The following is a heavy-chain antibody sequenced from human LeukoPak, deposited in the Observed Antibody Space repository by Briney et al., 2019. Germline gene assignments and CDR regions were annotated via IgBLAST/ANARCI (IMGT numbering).Heavy chain of an antibody. V-gene: IGHV3-74*01. D-gene: IGHD3-9*01. Sequence: GGSLRLSCAASGFTFSSYWMHWVRQAPGKGLVWVSRINSVGSSTSSADSVKGRFTISRDNAKNTLYLQMNSLRAEDTAVYYCAKDFDRYYFDYWGQGTLVTVSS. CDR1: GFTFSSYW. CDR2: INSVGSST. CDR3: AKDFDRYYFDY. J-gene: IGHJ4*02.